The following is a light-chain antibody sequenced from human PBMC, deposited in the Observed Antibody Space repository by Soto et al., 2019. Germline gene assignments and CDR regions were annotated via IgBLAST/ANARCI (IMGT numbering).Light chain of an antibody. CDR3: GTWVSSLSVWV. J-gene: IGLJ3*02. CDR1: SSNIGNND. CDR2: EDN. V-gene: IGLV1-51*02. Sequence: QSMLTQPPSVSAAPGQKVTISCSGSSSNIGNNDVSWYQQLPGTAPKLLIYEDNKRPSRIPDRFSGSKSGASATLGITGLQTGDEADYYCGTWVSSLSVWVFGGGTKLTVL.